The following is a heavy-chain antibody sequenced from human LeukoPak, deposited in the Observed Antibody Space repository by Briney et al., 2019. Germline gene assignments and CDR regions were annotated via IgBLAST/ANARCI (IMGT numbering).Heavy chain of an antibody. J-gene: IGHJ4*02. V-gene: IGHV4-59*01. CDR2: IYYSGST. CDR1: GGSISSYY. CDR3: ARGQIDDFWRSGREYYFDY. D-gene: IGHD3-3*01. Sequence: TSETLSLTCTVSGGSISSYYWSWIRQPPGKGLEWIGYIYYSGSTNYNPSLKSRVTISVDTSKNQFSLKLSSVTAADTAVYYCARGQIDDFWRSGREYYFDYWGQGTLVTVSS.